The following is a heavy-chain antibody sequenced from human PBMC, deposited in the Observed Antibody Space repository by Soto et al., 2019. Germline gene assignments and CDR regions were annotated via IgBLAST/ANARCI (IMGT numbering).Heavy chain of an antibody. D-gene: IGHD3-22*01. V-gene: IGHV1-18*01. Sequence: QVQLVQSGAEVKKPGASVKVSCKASGYTLITYGVSWVRQAPGQGLDRLGWISTYNGNRRYTERLKGRVTMTTDTTTNTAYMGLRNLRYDGTAVYYCARGPTDYYDNSANYFLDYWGQGSLVTVSS. J-gene: IGHJ4*02. CDR3: ARGPTDYYDNSANYFLDY. CDR2: ISTYNGNR. CDR1: GYTLITYG.